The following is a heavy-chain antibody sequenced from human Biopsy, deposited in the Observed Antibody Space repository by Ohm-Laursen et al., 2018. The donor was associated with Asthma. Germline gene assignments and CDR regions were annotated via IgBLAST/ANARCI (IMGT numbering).Heavy chain of an antibody. D-gene: IGHD1-26*01. Sequence: SLRLSCAASGFTFSSYWMSWVRQAPGKGLVWLSRINTDGISTTYVDSVKGRFTISRDNARDMVHLQMNDLRADDTGVYYCAREEGHSGSYYLDSWGQGTLVTVSS. J-gene: IGHJ4*02. CDR2: INTDGIST. CDR1: GFTFSSYW. CDR3: AREEGHSGSYYLDS. V-gene: IGHV3-74*03.